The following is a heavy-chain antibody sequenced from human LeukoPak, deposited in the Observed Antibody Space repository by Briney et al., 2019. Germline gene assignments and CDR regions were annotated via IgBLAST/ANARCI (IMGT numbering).Heavy chain of an antibody. CDR1: GYTFTSYY. CDR3: ARDYLGYCSGGSCYHYYYYYMDV. Sequence: ASVKVSCKASGYTFTSYYMHWVRQAPGQGLEWMGRINPNSGGTNYAQKFQGRVTMTRDTSISTAYMELSRLRSDDTAVYYCARDYLGYCSGGSCYHYYYYYMDVWGKGTTVTVSS. CDR2: INPNSGGT. V-gene: IGHV1-2*06. J-gene: IGHJ6*03. D-gene: IGHD2-15*01.